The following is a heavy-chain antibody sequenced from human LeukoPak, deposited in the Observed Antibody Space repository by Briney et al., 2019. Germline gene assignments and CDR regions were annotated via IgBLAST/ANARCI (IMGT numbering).Heavy chain of an antibody. J-gene: IGHJ3*02. CDR2: IYPGDSDT. V-gene: IGHV5-51*01. CDR3: ARWGEGPSAAGTKDAFDI. D-gene: IGHD6-13*01. Sequence: GESLKISCKGSGYSFTSYWIGWVRQMPGKGLEWMGIIYPGDSDTRYSPSFQGQVTISADKSISTAYLQWSSLKASDTAMYYCARWGEGPSAAGTKDAFDIWGQGTMVTVSS. CDR1: GYSFTSYW.